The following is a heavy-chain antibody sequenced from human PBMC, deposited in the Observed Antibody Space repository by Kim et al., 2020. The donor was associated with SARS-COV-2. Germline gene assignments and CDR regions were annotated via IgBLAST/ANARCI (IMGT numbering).Heavy chain of an antibody. CDR3: GKDILPGGMDV. CDR1: GFTSDANA. Sequence: GGSLRLSCTASGFTSDANAMHWVRQASGKGLEWVSAFNWRTGRIGYADPVKGRFTISRDNAKNSLYLQMNSLRAEDTALYYFGKDILPGGMDVWGQGTTV. J-gene: IGHJ6*02. V-gene: IGHV3-9*02. CDR2: FNWRTGRI.